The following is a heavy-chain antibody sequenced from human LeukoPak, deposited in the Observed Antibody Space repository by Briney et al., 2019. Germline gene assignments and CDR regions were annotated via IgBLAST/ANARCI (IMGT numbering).Heavy chain of an antibody. Sequence: GGSLRLSCTASGLAFSTSGFNWVRQAPGKGLQWVASIGPTGSDRYHADSIKGRFTISRDNANNFLYLQMNSLRAEDTAVYYCATETNGRHYDYWGQGTLLTVSS. J-gene: IGHJ4*02. CDR3: ATETNGRHYDY. CDR1: GLAFSTSG. D-gene: IGHD1-14*01. CDR2: IGPTGSDR. V-gene: IGHV3-21*06.